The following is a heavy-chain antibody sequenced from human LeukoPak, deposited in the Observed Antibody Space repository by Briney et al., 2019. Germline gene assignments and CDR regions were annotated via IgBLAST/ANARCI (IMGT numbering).Heavy chain of an antibody. CDR1: GYTFTSYD. Sequence: GASVKVSCKTSGYTFTSYDINWVRQATGQGLEWMGWMNPNSGNTAYAQKFQDRAIMTRYTSTGTAHMEVSSLRSDDKAVYYCARDYDSSGYYSLSYYYYYMDVWGKGTTVTVSS. CDR2: MNPNSGNT. J-gene: IGHJ6*03. D-gene: IGHD3-22*01. V-gene: IGHV1-8*01. CDR3: ARDYDSSGYYSLSYYYYYMDV.